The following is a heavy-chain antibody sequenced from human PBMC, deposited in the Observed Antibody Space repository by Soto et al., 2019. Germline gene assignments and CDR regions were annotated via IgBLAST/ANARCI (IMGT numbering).Heavy chain of an antibody. CDR1: GGTFSSYT. D-gene: IGHD2-2*01. CDR3: ARRTLGYCSSTSCYPWYFDL. V-gene: IGHV1-69*02. Sequence: QVQLVQSGAEVKKPGSSVKVSCKASGGTFSSYTISWVRQAPGQGLEWMGRIIPILGIANYAQKFQGRVTITADNSSNTAYMELSSLRSEDTAVYYCARRTLGYCSSTSCYPWYFDLWGRGTLVTVSS. CDR2: IIPILGIA. J-gene: IGHJ2*01.